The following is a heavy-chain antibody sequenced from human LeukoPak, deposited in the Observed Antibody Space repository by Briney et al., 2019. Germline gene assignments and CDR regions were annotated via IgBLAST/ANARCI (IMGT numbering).Heavy chain of an antibody. J-gene: IGHJ3*02. D-gene: IGHD3-22*01. CDR2: INHSGST. CDR1: GGSFSGYY. Sequence: PSETLSLTCTVYGGSFSGYYWSWIRQPPGKGLEWIGEINHSGSTNYNPSLKSRVTISLDTSKNQFSLKLSSVTAADTAVYFCARGPYSYDSSGAFDIWGRGTMVTVSS. V-gene: IGHV4-34*01. CDR3: ARGPYSYDSSGAFDI.